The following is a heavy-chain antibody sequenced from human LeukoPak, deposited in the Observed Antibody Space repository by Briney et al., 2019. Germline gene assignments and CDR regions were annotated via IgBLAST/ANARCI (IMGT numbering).Heavy chain of an antibody. V-gene: IGHV1-69*13. J-gene: IGHJ4*02. CDR2: IIPIFGTA. D-gene: IGHD5-24*01. Sequence: ASVKVSCKSSGGTVSSYAIIWVRQAPGQGLEWMGGIIPIFGTANYAQKFQGRVTITADESTSTAYMELSSLRSEDTAVYYCARGGGLEMATSFDYWGQGTLVTASS. CDR1: GGTVSSYA. CDR3: ARGGGLEMATSFDY.